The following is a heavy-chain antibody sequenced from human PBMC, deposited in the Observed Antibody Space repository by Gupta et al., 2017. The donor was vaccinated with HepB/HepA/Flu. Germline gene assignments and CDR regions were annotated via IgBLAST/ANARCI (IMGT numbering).Heavy chain of an antibody. CDR3: AKNSTSSTADY. Sequence: EVQLLESGGGLVQPGGSLRLSCAASGFTVSSYAMSWVRQAPGKGLEWVSAISGSGASTYYAVSVKGRFTISRDNSKNTLFLQMNSLRAEDTAVYYCAKNSTSSTADYWGQGTLVTVSS. CDR2: ISGSGAST. D-gene: IGHD6-6*01. CDR1: GFTVSSYA. V-gene: IGHV3-23*01. J-gene: IGHJ4*02.